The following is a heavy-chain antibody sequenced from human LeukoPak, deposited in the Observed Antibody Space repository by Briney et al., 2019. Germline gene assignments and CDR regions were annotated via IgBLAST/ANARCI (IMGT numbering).Heavy chain of an antibody. V-gene: IGHV1-18*01. Sequence: ASVKVSCKASGYTFTSYGISWVRQAPGQGLEWMGWVSPYNGDTNYAQKFQGRVTMTTDTSTTTAYMELRTLRSDDTAVYYCARDEIYDYVWGSSWSPLENNFDPWGQGTLVTVSS. CDR2: VSPYNGDT. CDR3: ARDEIYDYVWGSSWSPLENNFDP. D-gene: IGHD3-16*01. CDR1: GYTFTSYG. J-gene: IGHJ5*02.